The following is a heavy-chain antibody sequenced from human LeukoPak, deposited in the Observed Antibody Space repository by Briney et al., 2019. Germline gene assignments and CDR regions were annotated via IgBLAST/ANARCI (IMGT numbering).Heavy chain of an antibody. J-gene: IGHJ4*02. Sequence: GGSLQISCKGSGYNLTSYWIGGVRQMPGKGLEGMGIIYPGDSDTRYSPSFQGQVTISADKSISTAYLQWSSLKASDTAMYYCARVPTEWISNYFDYWGQGTLVTVSS. CDR2: IYPGDSDT. D-gene: IGHD5-12*01. CDR3: ARVPTEWISNYFDY. CDR1: GYNLTSYW. V-gene: IGHV5-51*01.